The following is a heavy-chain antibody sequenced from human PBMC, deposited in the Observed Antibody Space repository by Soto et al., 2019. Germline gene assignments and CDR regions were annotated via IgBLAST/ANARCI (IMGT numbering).Heavy chain of an antibody. CDR1: GGSISRYY. J-gene: IGHJ4*02. D-gene: IGHD1-26*01. V-gene: IGHV4-59*01. Sequence: SETLSLTCTVSGGSISRYYWNWIRQPPGKGLEWIGYMYYSGSTSYNPSLKSRVTISVDTSKKQFSLKLSSVTAADTAVYYCAGGTYWYYFDYWGQGTPVTVSS. CDR3: AGGTYWYYFDY. CDR2: MYYSGST.